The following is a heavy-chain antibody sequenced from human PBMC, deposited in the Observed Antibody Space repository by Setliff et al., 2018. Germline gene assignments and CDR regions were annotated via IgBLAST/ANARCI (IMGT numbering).Heavy chain of an antibody. D-gene: IGHD2-2*01. CDR3: ARGYCNSAGCFFAGWFDP. CDR2: INHTGST. V-gene: IGHV4-34*01. Sequence: SETLSLTCAVYGGSFSGYYWSWIRQPPGKGLELIGEINHTGSTNYNPSLKSRVTISVDTSKNQFSLRLSSVTAADTAVYYCARGYCNSAGCFFAGWFDPWGQGTQVTVSS. J-gene: IGHJ5*02. CDR1: GGSFSGYY.